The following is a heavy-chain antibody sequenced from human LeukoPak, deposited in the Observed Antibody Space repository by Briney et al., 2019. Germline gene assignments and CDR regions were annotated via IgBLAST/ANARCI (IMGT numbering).Heavy chain of an antibody. CDR2: IYWNDDK. V-gene: IGHV2-5*01. Sequence: SGPTLVNPTQTLTLTCTFSGFSLSTSGVGVGWIRQPPGKALEWLALIYWNDDKRYSPPLKSRLTNTKDTSKNQVVLTMTNMDPVDTATYYCAHGRYSYGYGRWFDPWGQGTLVTVSS. CDR3: AHGRYSYGYGRWFDP. CDR1: GFSLSTSGVG. D-gene: IGHD5-18*01. J-gene: IGHJ5*02.